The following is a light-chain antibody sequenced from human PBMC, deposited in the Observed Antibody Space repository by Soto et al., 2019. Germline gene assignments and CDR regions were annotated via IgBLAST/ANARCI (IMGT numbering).Light chain of an antibody. CDR3: QQYMSSVT. CDR1: QSVDTTF. Sequence: EIVLTQSPGSLSLSPGQRATLSCRASQSVDTTFFSWYQKKPGQAPMLLIYVSSKRATGIPDRFSGSWSGTYFPLIISRLEPEYFAVYYCQQYMSSVTFGQGTKVEIK. CDR2: VSS. V-gene: IGKV3-20*01. J-gene: IGKJ1*01.